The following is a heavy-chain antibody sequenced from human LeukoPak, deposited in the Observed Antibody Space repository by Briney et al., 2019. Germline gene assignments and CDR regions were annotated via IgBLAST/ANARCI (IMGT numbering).Heavy chain of an antibody. Sequence: GGSLRLSCAASGFTFSSYAMHWVRQAPGKGLEWVAVISYDGSNKYYADSVKGRFTISRDNSKNTLYLQMNSLRAEDTAVYYCARGFNGFGDWGQGTLVTVSS. CDR2: ISYDGSNK. D-gene: IGHD2-8*01. CDR1: GFTFSSYA. J-gene: IGHJ4*02. CDR3: ARGFNGFGD. V-gene: IGHV3-30-3*01.